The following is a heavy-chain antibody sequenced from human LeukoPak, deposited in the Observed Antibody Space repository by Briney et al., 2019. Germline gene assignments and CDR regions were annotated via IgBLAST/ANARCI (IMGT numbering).Heavy chain of an antibody. Sequence: SETLSLTCTVSGGTVSSGLYYWTWIRQRPGKGLECIGFIHFTGSNHYNPSLASRVSISVDPSDVQFSLSLKSVTAADTAIYYCARGSDDIKVGYWGQGKLVTVSS. CDR2: IHFTGSN. J-gene: IGHJ4*02. CDR1: GGTVSSGLYY. D-gene: IGHD1-26*01. V-gene: IGHV4-31*03. CDR3: ARGSDDIKVGY.